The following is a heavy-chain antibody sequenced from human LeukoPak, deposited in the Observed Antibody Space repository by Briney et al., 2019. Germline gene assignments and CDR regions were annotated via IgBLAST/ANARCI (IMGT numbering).Heavy chain of an antibody. CDR3: ARDQNDGMDY. CDR2: IIPIFGTA. D-gene: IGHD4-23*01. V-gene: IGHV1-69*13. J-gene: IGHJ4*02. CDR1: GGTFSSYA. Sequence: ASVKVSRKASGGTFSSYAISWVRQAPGQGLEWMGGIIPIFGTADYAQKFQGRVTITADESTSTAYMELSSLRSEDTAVYYCARDQNDGMDYWGQGTLVTVSS.